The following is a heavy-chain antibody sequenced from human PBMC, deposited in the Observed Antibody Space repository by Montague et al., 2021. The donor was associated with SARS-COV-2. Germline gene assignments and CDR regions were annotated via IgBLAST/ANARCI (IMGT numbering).Heavy chain of an antibody. CDR2: IYHSGST. CDR3: AVNSNYYYYYGMDV. J-gene: IGHJ6*02. CDR1: GYCISSGYY. Sequence: SETLSLTCTVSGYCISSGYYWGWLRQPPGKGLAWIGSIYHSGSTYYNPSLKSRVTISVDTSKNQFSLKLSSVTAADTAVYYCAVNSNYYYYYGMDVWGQGTTVTVSS. V-gene: IGHV4-38-2*02. D-gene: IGHD4-11*01.